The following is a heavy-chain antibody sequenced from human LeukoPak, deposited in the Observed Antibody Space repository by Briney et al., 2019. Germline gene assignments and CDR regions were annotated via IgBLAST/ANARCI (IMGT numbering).Heavy chain of an antibody. V-gene: IGHV3-15*01. J-gene: IGHJ4*02. D-gene: IGHD3-22*01. CDR2: IKSKTDGGTT. Sequence: GGSLRLSCAASGFTFSNAWMSWVRQAPGKGLEWVGRIKSKTDGGTTDYAAPVKGRFTISRDDSRNTLYLQMNSLKTEDTAVYYCTTFYYYDSSGYYYGFGYWGQGTLVTVSS. CDR3: TTFYYYDSSGYYYGFGY. CDR1: GFTFSNAW.